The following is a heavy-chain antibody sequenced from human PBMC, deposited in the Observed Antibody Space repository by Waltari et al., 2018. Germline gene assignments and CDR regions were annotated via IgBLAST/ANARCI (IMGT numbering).Heavy chain of an antibody. J-gene: IGHJ4*02. CDR2: INSDGSST. D-gene: IGHD5-18*01. V-gene: IGHV3-74*01. Sequence: EVQLVESGGGLVQPGGSLRLSSAASGFTFSSYWMHWVRQAPGKGLVWVSRINSDGSSTSYAYSGKGRFTISRDNAKNTLYLQMNSLRAEDTAVYYCARELYSYGPTVGYWGQGTLVTVSS. CDR1: GFTFSSYW. CDR3: ARELYSYGPTVGY.